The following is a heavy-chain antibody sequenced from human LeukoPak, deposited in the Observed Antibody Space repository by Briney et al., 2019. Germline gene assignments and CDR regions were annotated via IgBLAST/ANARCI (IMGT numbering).Heavy chain of an antibody. CDR1: GFTFSCCA. V-gene: IGHV3-30-3*02. CDR2: ISSDENTE. D-gene: IGHD6-19*01. Sequence: GGSLRLSCAASGFTFSCCAIHWVRQAPGRGLEWVAVISSDENTEFYADSVKGRFTVYRDNSKKTVWLQMNSLRAEDTAVYYCAKKGGSSGRYDYLDYWGQGTLVTVSS. J-gene: IGHJ4*02. CDR3: AKKGGSSGRYDYLDY.